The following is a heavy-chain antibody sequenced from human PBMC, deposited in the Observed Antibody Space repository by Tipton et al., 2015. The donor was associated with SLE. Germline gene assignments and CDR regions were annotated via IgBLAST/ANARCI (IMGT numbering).Heavy chain of an antibody. CDR3: ARDSPGGNFDY. D-gene: IGHD1-26*01. CDR1: GGSISSGGYY. Sequence: TLSLTCTISGGSISSGGYYWSWIRQHPGKGLEWIGYIYYSGSTYYNPSLKSRVIISVDTSKNQFSLKLSSVTAADTAVYYCARDSPGGNFDYWGQGTLVTVSS. V-gene: IGHV4-31*03. J-gene: IGHJ4*02. CDR2: IYYSGST.